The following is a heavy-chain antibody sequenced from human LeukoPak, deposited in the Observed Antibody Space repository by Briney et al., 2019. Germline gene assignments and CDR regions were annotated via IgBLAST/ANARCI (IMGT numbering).Heavy chain of an antibody. D-gene: IGHD3-22*01. J-gene: IGHJ4*02. Sequence: ASVKVSCKASGYTFTGYYMHWVRQAPGQGLEWMGWINPNSGGTNYAQKFQGRVTMTRDTSISTAYMELSRLRSDDTAVYYCASQLYTYYYDSSGYQAFDYWGQGTLVTVSS. CDR3: ASQLYTYYYDSSGYQAFDY. CDR2: INPNSGGT. CDR1: GYTFTGYY. V-gene: IGHV1-2*02.